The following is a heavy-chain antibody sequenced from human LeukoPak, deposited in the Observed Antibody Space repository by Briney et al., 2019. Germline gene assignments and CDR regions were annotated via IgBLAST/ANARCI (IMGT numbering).Heavy chain of an antibody. CDR1: GGSISSYY. CDR2: IFYSGST. J-gene: IGHJ3*02. CDR3: AKSNGYGLVDI. Sequence: SETLSLTCTVSGGSISSYYWSWIGQPPGKGLEWIGNIFYSGSTYYSPSLKSRVTISLDTSRNQFSLKLNSVTAADTAVYYCAKSNGYGLVDIWGQGTMVTVSS. V-gene: IGHV4-59*12. D-gene: IGHD3-10*01.